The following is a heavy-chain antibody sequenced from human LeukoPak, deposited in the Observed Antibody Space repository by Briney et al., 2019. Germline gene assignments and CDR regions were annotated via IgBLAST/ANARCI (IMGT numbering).Heavy chain of an antibody. CDR1: GGSFSGYY. V-gene: IGHV4-34*01. J-gene: IGHJ4*02. CDR2: INHSGST. CDR3: ARGPSRKYYDNSGYSPNVVY. Sequence: SETLSLTCAVYGGSFSGYYWSWIRQPPGRGLEWIGEINHSGSTNYNPSLKSRVTISVDTSKNQFSLKLSSVTAADTAVYYCARGPSRKYYDNSGYSPNVVYWGQGTLVTVSS. D-gene: IGHD3-22*01.